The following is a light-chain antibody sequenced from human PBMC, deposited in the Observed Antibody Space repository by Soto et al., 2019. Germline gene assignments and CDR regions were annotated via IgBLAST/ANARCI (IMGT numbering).Light chain of an antibody. CDR1: QSVSNNY. CDR2: GAS. J-gene: IGKJ1*01. V-gene: IGKV3-20*01. CDR3: QQYGSSGT. Sequence: EIVLTQSPGTLSLSPWERATLSCRASQSVSNNYLAWYQQKPGQAPRLLIYGASNRATGIPDRFSGSGSGTDFTLTISRLEPEDFAVYYCQQYGSSGTFGQGNKVDIK.